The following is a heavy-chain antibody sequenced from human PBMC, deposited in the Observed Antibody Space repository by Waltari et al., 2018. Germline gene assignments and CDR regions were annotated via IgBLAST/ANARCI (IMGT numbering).Heavy chain of an antibody. CDR2: IYYSGST. D-gene: IGHD5-18*01. CDR1: GGPISSYH. J-gene: IGHJ6*02. V-gene: IGHV4-59*01. Sequence: VQLQESGPGLVKPSETLSLTCTVPGGPISSYHWSWIRQPPGKGLEWIGYIYYSGSTNYNPSLKSRVTISVDTSKNQFSLKLSSVTAADTAVYYCARVGTAMSSSDTGIDVWGQGTTVTVSS. CDR3: ARVGTAMSSSDTGIDV.